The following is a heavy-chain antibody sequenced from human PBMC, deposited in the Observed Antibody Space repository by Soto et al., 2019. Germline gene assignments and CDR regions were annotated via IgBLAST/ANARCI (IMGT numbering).Heavy chain of an antibody. CDR1: GFTFSSYE. J-gene: IGHJ4*02. D-gene: IGHD6-19*01. Sequence: GGSLRLSCTVSGFTFSSYEVNWVRQAPGKGLEWVSYTSSSDSTIYYADSVKGRFTISRDNAKNSLFLQMNSLRAEDSAVYYCARQNGSGWEGLFDYWGQGTLVTVSS. CDR3: ARQNGSGWEGLFDY. CDR2: TSSSDSTI. V-gene: IGHV3-48*03.